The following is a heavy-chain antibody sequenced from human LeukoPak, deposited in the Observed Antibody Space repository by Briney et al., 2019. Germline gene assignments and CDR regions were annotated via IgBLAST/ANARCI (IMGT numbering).Heavy chain of an antibody. CDR2: INPNSGGT. Sequence: GASMKVSCKASGYTFTGYYMHWVRQAPGQGLEWMGWINPNSGGTNYAQKFQGRVTMTRDTSISTAYMELSRLRSDDTAVYYCARDYYYGSGSYFSPRTPFDPWGQGTLATVSS. CDR1: GYTFTGYY. D-gene: IGHD3-10*01. J-gene: IGHJ5*02. CDR3: ARDYYYGSGSYFSPRTPFDP. V-gene: IGHV1-2*02.